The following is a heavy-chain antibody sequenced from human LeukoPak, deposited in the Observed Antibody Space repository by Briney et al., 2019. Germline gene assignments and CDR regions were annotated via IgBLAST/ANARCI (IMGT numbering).Heavy chain of an antibody. CDR1: GFTFSSYS. V-gene: IGHV3-48*01. CDR2: ISSSSSTI. J-gene: IGHJ6*03. CDR3: ARATNMDV. Sequence: RPGGSLRLSCAASGFTFSSYSMNWVRQAPGKGLEWVSYISSSSSTIYYADSVKGRFTISRDNAKNSLYPQMNSLRAEDTAVYYCARATNMDVWGKGTTVTVSS.